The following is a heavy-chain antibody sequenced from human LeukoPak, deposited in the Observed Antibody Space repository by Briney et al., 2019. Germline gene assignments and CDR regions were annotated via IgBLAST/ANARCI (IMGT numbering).Heavy chain of an antibody. CDR2: IIPILGIA. CDR1: GGTFSSYA. CDR3: AGSSGHESTYYYYGMDV. V-gene: IGHV1-69*04. Sequence: ASVKVSCKASGGTFSSYAISWVRQAPGQGLEWMGRIIPILGIANYAQKFQGRVTITADKSTSTAYMELSSLRSEDTAVYYCAGSSGHESTYYYYGMDVWGQGTTVTVSS. J-gene: IGHJ6*02. D-gene: IGHD3-22*01.